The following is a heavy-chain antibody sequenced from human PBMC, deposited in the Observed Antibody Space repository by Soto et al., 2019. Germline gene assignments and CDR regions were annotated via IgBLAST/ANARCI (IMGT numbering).Heavy chain of an antibody. CDR2: IYASGGST. J-gene: IGHJ4*02. CDR3: FRGGFPDYGKEGRY. Sequence: QVQLMQSGAEVKKPGASVKVSCEASGYTFTSYNVHWVRQAPGQGLEWMGIIYASGGSTTYAQNFQGRLTVTRDTSTSTVYMELSSLRSDDTAVYYCFRGGFPDYGKEGRYWGQGTLVTVSS. CDR1: GYTFTSYN. V-gene: IGHV1-46*01. D-gene: IGHD4-17*01.